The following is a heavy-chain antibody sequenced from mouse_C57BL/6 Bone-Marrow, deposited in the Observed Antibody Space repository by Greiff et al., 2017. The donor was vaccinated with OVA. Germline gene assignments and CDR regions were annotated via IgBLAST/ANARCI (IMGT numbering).Heavy chain of an antibody. J-gene: IGHJ1*03. CDR1: GFTFRDAW. V-gene: IGHV6-6*01. CDR3: RGNWYFDV. Sequence: EVKLVESGGGLVQPGGSMKLSCAASGFTFRDAWMDWVRQSPEKGLEWVADIRNKANNHATYYAESVKGRFTISRDDSKSSVYLQMNSLRAEDTGIYYCRGNWYFDVWGTGTTVTVSS. CDR2: IRNKANNHAT.